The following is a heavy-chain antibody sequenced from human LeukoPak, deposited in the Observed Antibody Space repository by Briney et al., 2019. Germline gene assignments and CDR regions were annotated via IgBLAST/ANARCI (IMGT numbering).Heavy chain of an antibody. CDR3: AKSSSYSGYKGDFDY. D-gene: IGHD5-12*01. Sequence: GGSLRLSFAASGFTFSDYYMSWIRQAPGKGLEWVSYISSSGSTIYYADSVKGRFTISRDNAKNSLYLQMNSLRAEDTALYYCAKSSSYSGYKGDFDYWGQGTLVTVSP. CDR1: GFTFSDYY. J-gene: IGHJ4*02. V-gene: IGHV3-11*01. CDR2: ISSSGSTI.